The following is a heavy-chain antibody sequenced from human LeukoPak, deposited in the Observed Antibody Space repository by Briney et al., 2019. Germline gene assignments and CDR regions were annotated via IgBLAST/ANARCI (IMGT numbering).Heavy chain of an antibody. Sequence: SETLSLTCAVYGGSFSGFYWSWIRHVPGKGLEWIGEINYTGSTSYNPSLKSRVAISVDTSQNQFFLLLTSVTAADTAVYYCARVAGYLPTRWFDPWGQGTHVTVSS. CDR1: GGSFSGFY. J-gene: IGHJ5*02. V-gene: IGHV4-34*01. CDR2: INYTGST. D-gene: IGHD6-25*01. CDR3: ARVAGYLPTRWFDP.